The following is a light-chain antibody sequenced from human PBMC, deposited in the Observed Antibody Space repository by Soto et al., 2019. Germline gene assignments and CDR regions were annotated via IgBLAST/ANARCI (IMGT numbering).Light chain of an antibody. V-gene: IGKV1-33*01. CDR2: VAS. J-gene: IGKJ1*01. CDR1: QDITNF. CDR3: QQYDILPWT. Sequence: DIQMTQSPSSLSASLGDRVTITCQASQDITNFLNWYQQKPGKAPKLLIYVASTLETGVPSRFSGSGSGTDFTFTISSLQPEDIATYYCQQYDILPWTFGQGTKVEIK.